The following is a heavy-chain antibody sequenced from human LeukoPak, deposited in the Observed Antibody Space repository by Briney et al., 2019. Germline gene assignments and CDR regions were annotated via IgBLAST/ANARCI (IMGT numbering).Heavy chain of an antibody. J-gene: IGHJ4*02. V-gene: IGHV3-23*01. CDR1: GFTFSSYA. D-gene: IGHD3-10*01. CDR3: AKDNFLSFGESTPFDY. Sequence: GGTLRLSCAASGFTFSSYAMSWVRQAPGRGLEWVSAISGSGGSTYYADSVKGRFTISRDNSKNTLYLQMNSLRAEDTAVYYCAKDNFLSFGESTPFDYWGQGTLVAVSS. CDR2: ISGSGGST.